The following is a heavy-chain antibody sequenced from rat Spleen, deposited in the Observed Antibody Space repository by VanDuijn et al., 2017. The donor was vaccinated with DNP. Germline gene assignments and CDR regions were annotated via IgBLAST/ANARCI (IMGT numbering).Heavy chain of an antibody. CDR2: ISYDGDTT. V-gene: IGHV5-20*01. CDR3: ATRALG. J-gene: IGHJ2*01. CDR1: GFTFSDYY. Sequence: EVQLVESGGGLVQPGRSLKLSCAASGFTFSDYYMAWVRQAPKKGLEWVASISYDGDTTYYRDSVKGRFTISRDNAKNTLYLQMDSLRSEDTATYYCATRALGWGQGVMVTVSS.